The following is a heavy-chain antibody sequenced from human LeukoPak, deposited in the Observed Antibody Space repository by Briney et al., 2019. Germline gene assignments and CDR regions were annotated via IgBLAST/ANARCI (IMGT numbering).Heavy chain of an antibody. Sequence: NPSETLSLTCTVSGGSISSSSYYWGWIRQPPGKGLEWIGSIYYSGSTYYNPSLKSRVTISVDTSKNQFSLKLSSVTAADTAVYYCARNIVVVPAANLINNWFDPWGQGTLVTVSS. CDR3: ARNIVVVPAANLINNWFDP. CDR2: IYYSGST. CDR1: GGSISSSSYY. J-gene: IGHJ5*02. V-gene: IGHV4-39*07. D-gene: IGHD2-2*01.